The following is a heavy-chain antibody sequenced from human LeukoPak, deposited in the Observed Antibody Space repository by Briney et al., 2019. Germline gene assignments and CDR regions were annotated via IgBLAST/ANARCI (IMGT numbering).Heavy chain of an antibody. D-gene: IGHD1-26*01. Sequence: LETLSLTCTVSGGSISSHYWSWIRQPPGKGLEWIGYIYYSGSTNYNPSLKSRVTISVDTSKNQFSLKLSSVTAADTAVYYCARARVGYYYYMDVWGKGTTVTVSS. V-gene: IGHV4-59*11. J-gene: IGHJ6*03. CDR2: IYYSGST. CDR1: GGSISSHY. CDR3: ARARVGYYYYMDV.